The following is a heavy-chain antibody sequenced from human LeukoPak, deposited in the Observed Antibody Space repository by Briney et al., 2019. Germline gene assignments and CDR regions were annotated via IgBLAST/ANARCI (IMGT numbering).Heavy chain of an antibody. J-gene: IGHJ4*02. CDR3: ARDLGYSYASGPRD. CDR2: ISSSSRTI. D-gene: IGHD5-18*01. Sequence: GGSLRLSCAAAGFTFSSYNRNWVRQPPGKGLEWVSYISSSSRTIYYADSVKGRFTISRDNAKNSLYLQMNRLRAEDTAVYYCARDLGYSYASGPRDWGQGTLVTVSS. V-gene: IGHV3-48*01. CDR1: GFTFSSYN.